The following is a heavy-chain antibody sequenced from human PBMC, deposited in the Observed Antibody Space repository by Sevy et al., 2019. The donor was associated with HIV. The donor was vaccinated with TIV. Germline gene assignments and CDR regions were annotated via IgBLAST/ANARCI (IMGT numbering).Heavy chain of an antibody. CDR2: VNSDGSST. CDR1: GFTFSSYW. D-gene: IGHD2-15*01. CDR3: VAANTWQDY. Sequence: GGSLRLSCAASGFTFSSYWMHWVRQAPGKGPVWVSGVNSDGSSTSYAASVKGRFTMSRDSAKNTLYLQMNSLRAEDTAVYFCVAANTWQDYWGQGTLVTVSS. V-gene: IGHV3-74*01. J-gene: IGHJ4*02.